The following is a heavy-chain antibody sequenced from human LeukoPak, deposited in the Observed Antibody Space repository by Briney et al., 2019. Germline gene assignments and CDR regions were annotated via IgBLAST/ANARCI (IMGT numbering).Heavy chain of an antibody. Sequence: GGSLRLSCAASGFTFSSYAMHWVRQAPGKGLEWVAVISYDGSNKYYADSVKGRFTISRDNAKNSLYLQMNSLRAEDTAVYYCARDLDSGSPGWFDPWGQGTLVTVSS. CDR3: ARDLDSGSPGWFDP. J-gene: IGHJ5*02. CDR2: ISYDGSNK. CDR1: GFTFSSYA. V-gene: IGHV3-30-3*01. D-gene: IGHD1-26*01.